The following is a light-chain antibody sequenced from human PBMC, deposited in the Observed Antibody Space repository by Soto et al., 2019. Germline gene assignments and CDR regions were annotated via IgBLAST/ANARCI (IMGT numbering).Light chain of an antibody. Sequence: QSALTQPASVSGSPGQSITISCTGTSSDVGGYNFVSWFQQHPGKVPKLLIYEVRNRPSGVSHRFSGSKSGNTASLTISGLQADDEADYYCSSYTKSSPLVFGPGTKVTVL. CDR2: EVR. J-gene: IGLJ1*01. CDR1: SSDVGGYNF. V-gene: IGLV2-14*01. CDR3: SSYTKSSPLV.